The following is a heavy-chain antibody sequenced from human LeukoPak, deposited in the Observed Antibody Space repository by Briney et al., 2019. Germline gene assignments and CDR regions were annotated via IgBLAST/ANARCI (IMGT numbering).Heavy chain of an antibody. J-gene: IGHJ3*02. CDR1: GFTFSGSA. Sequence: PGGSLRLSCAASGFTFSGSAMHWVRQASGKGLEWVGRMRSKANSYATAYAASVKGRFTISRDDSKNTAYLQMNSLKTEDTAVYYCTRLGDSSGYYSDAFDIWGQGTMVTVSS. CDR3: TRLGDSSGYYSDAFDI. CDR2: MRSKANSYAT. D-gene: IGHD3-22*01. V-gene: IGHV3-73*01.